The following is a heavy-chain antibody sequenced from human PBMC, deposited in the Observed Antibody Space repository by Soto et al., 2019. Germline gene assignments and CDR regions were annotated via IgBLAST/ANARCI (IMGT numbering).Heavy chain of an antibody. Sequence: GGSLRLSGAASGFNVGAFAVNWVCQPPGKGLEWVSGMSVSDAFIYSADTVRGRFSISRDASENILYLQRNSLRVDDTALYYCTRETVAGITGLDYWGPGTLVTVSS. CDR2: MSVSDAFI. J-gene: IGHJ4*02. D-gene: IGHD1-20*01. CDR3: TRETVAGITGLDY. V-gene: IGHV3-23*01. CDR1: GFNVGAFA.